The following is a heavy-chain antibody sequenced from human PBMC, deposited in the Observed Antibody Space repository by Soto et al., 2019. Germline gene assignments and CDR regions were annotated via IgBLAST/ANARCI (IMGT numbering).Heavy chain of an antibody. Sequence: ASVKVSCKTSGYTFTSHGISWVRQAPGQGLEWMGWISVYNGNTNYPQKAQDRVTMTTDTSTSTAYMELRSLRSDDTAVYYCARENPPDVWGQGTTVTVSS. V-gene: IGHV1-18*04. CDR1: GYTFTSHG. J-gene: IGHJ6*02. CDR2: ISVYNGNT. CDR3: ARENPPDV.